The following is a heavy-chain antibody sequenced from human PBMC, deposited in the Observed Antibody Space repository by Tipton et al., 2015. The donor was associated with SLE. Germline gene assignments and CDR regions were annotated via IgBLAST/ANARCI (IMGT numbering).Heavy chain of an antibody. J-gene: IGHJ4*02. V-gene: IGHV3-33*08. CDR3: VPMPVAASTSNFDC. CDR1: GFTFSNYG. D-gene: IGHD6-6*01. Sequence: QLVQSGGGVVQPGRSLRLSCEASGFTFSNYGMSWVRQVPGKGLECMAVIWYDGVNKFYADSVKGRFTISRDDSKSTVYLQMNSLTPEDTAMYYCVPMPVAASTSNFDCWGQGTQVTVSS. CDR2: IWYDGVNK.